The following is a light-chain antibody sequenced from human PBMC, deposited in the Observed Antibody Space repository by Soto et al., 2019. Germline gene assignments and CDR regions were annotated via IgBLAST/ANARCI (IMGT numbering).Light chain of an antibody. CDR1: KSDVGTYDF. CDR2: ESS. CDR3: ILSTTDADPYV. J-gene: IGLJ1*01. V-gene: IGLV2-14*01. Sequence: QSALTQPASVSGTPGQSITISCTGTKSDVGTYDFVSWYQHHPGRAPKLIVSESSHRPSDVSNRFSGSKSGNTASLTISGVLYREDEDDYYILSTTDADPYVFGAGTKVTV.